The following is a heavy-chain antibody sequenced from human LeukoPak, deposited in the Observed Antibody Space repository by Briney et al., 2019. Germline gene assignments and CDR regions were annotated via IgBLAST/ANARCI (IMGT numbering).Heavy chain of an antibody. Sequence: QPGGSLRLSCAASDFTFSSYAMNWVRHSPGKGLEWVSHISAGGGTTYYADSVKGRFIISRDNSKNTLYLQMNSLRAEDTAVYYCANSRSSSSYHYWGQGTLVTVSS. D-gene: IGHD6-6*01. CDR2: ISAGGGTT. CDR1: DFTFSSYA. V-gene: IGHV3-23*01. J-gene: IGHJ4*02. CDR3: ANSRSSSSYHY.